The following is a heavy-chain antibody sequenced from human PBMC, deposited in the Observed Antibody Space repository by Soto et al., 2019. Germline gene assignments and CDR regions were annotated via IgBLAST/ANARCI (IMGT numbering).Heavy chain of an antibody. Sequence: GGSLRLSCAASGFTFDDYTMHWVRQAPGKGLEWDSLISWDGGSTYYADSVKGRFTISRDNSKNSLYLQMNSLRTEDTALYYCAKDYYGSGSYYFDYWGQGTLVTVSS. V-gene: IGHV3-43*01. CDR3: AKDYYGSGSYYFDY. J-gene: IGHJ4*02. CDR2: ISWDGGST. CDR1: GFTFDDYT. D-gene: IGHD3-10*01.